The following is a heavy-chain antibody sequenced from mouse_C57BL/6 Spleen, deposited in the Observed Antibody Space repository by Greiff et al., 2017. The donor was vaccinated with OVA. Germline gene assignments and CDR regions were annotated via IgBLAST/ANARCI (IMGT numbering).Heavy chain of an antibody. CDR3: ARDGYTLDV. V-gene: IGHV1-50*01. CDR1: GYTFTSYW. Sequence: QVQLQQPGAELVKPGASVKLSCKASGYTFTSYWMQWVKQRPGQGLEWIGEIDPSDSYPNYNQKFKGKATLTVDTSSSTAYMQLSSLTSEDSAVYYCARDGYTLDVWGTGTTVTVSS. CDR2: IDPSDSYP. J-gene: IGHJ1*03. D-gene: IGHD2-3*01.